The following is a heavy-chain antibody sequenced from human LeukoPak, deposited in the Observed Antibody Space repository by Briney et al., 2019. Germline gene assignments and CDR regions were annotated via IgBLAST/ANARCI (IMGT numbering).Heavy chain of an antibody. Sequence: PSETLSLTCAVYGGSFSGYYWSWVRQPPGKGLEWIGEINHSGSTNYNASLTSRVTISVDTSKNQFSLKLNSVTAADTAVYYCARGVRSSTYSYGFMNYWGQGTLVTVSS. CDR3: ARGVRSSTYSYGFMNY. V-gene: IGHV4-34*01. CDR1: GGSFSGYY. D-gene: IGHD5-18*01. CDR2: INHSGST. J-gene: IGHJ4*02.